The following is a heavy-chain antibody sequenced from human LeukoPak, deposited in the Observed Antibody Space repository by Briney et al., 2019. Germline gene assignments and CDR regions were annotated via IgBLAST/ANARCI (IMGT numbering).Heavy chain of an antibody. CDR1: GSSMSAYS. CDR3: ARYQGRQSLGY. J-gene: IGHJ4*02. D-gene: IGHD6-19*01. V-gene: IGHV4-4*07. Sequence: PSETMSLTCNVSGSSMSAYSWTWIRQPSGKGLEWIGRIYSSGNTNYNPSLKSRVTMSVDTSKNQFSLKLTSVTAADTAVYYCARYQGRQSLGYWGQGTLVTVSP. CDR2: IYSSGNT.